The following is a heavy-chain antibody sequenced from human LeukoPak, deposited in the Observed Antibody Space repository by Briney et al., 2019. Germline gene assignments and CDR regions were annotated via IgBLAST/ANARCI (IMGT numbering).Heavy chain of an antibody. J-gene: IGHJ6*03. CDR1: GGSISSSSYY. D-gene: IGHD3-3*01. Sequence: SETLSLTCTVSGGSISSSSYYWGWIRQPPGKGLEWIGSIYYSGSTYYNPSLKSRVTISVDTSKNQFSLKLSSVIAADTAVYYCARCSGRFWSGFGLDYMDVWGKGTTVTVSS. CDR3: ARCSGRFWSGFGLDYMDV. CDR2: IYYSGST. V-gene: IGHV4-39*01.